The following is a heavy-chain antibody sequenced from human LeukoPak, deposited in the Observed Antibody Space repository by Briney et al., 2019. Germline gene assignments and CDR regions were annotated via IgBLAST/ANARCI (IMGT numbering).Heavy chain of an antibody. J-gene: IGHJ3*02. CDR2: INHSGST. D-gene: IGHD3-10*01. CDR3: ARVLRFDAFDI. V-gene: IGHV4-34*01. CDR1: GGSFSGYY. Sequence: SETLSLTCAVYGGSFSGYYWSWIRQPPGKGLEWIGEINHSGSTNYNPSLKSRVTISVDTSKNQFSLNLTFVTAADTAVYYCARVLRFDAFDIWGQGTRVIVSS.